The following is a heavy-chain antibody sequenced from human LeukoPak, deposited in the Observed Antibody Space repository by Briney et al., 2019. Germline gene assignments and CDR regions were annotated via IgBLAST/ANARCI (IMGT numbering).Heavy chain of an antibody. J-gene: IGHJ4*02. CDR3: AREGGYYDSNGYYLTFDY. D-gene: IGHD3-22*01. V-gene: IGHV3-21*01. CDR2: ISISSYI. Sequence: GGSLRLSCAVSGFTFSSYSMSWVRQAPGKGLEWVSSISISSYIYYADSVKGRFTISRDNVQNLLFLQMNSLRAEDTAVYYCAREGGYYDSNGYYLTFDYWGQGTLVTVSS. CDR1: GFTFSSYS.